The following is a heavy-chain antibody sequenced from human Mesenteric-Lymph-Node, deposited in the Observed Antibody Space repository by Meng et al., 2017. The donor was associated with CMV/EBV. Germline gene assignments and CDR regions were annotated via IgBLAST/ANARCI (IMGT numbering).Heavy chain of an antibody. J-gene: IGHJ4*02. V-gene: IGHV3-23*03. CDR3: ATYHRGPDYYLDH. D-gene: IGHD2-2*01. CDR2: ISRGGSDT. Sequence: GESLKISCAASGFTFTTYAMSWVRQAPGKGLEWVSVISRGGSDTYYVDSVKGRFTISRDDSKNSVYLQVSSLRADDTAVYYCATYHRGPDYYLDHWGQGTLVTVSS. CDR1: GFTFTTYA.